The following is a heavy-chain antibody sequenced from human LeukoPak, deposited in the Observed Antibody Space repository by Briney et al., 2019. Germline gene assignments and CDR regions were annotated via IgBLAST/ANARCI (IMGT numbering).Heavy chain of an antibody. CDR3: AKDGGSSWYYEFDY. V-gene: IGHV3-11*01. J-gene: IGHJ4*02. CDR1: GFTFSDYY. CDR2: ISSSGSTI. D-gene: IGHD6-13*01. Sequence: PGGSLRLSCAASGFTFSDYYMSWIRQAPERGLEWVSYISSSGSTIYYADSEKGRFTISRDNAKNSLYLQMNSLRAEDTAVYYCAKDGGSSWYYEFDYWGQGTLVTVSS.